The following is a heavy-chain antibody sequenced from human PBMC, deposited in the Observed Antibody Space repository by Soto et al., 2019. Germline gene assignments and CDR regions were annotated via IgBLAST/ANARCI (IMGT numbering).Heavy chain of an antibody. CDR3: ARVSSGWYYFDY. J-gene: IGHJ4*02. CDR1: GGSVSSGSYY. Sequence: SETLSLTCTVSGGSVSSGSYYWSWIRQPPGKGLEWIGYMYNSGSTNYNPSLKSRVIISVDTSKNQFSLKLSSVTAADTAVYYCARVSSGWYYFDYWGQGTLVTVS. D-gene: IGHD6-19*01. CDR2: MYNSGST. V-gene: IGHV4-61*01.